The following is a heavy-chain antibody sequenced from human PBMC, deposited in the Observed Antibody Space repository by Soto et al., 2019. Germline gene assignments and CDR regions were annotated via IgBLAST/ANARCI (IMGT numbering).Heavy chain of an antibody. CDR2: INPNSGGT. V-gene: IGHV1-2*04. CDR3: ARNGGSYETNFDY. Sequence: ASVKVSCKASGYTFTSYYMHWVRQAPGQGLEWMGWINPNSGGTNYAQKFQGWVTMTRDTSISTAYMELSRLRSDDTAVYYCARNGGSYETNFDYWGQGTLVTVSS. D-gene: IGHD1-26*01. J-gene: IGHJ4*02. CDR1: GYTFTSYY.